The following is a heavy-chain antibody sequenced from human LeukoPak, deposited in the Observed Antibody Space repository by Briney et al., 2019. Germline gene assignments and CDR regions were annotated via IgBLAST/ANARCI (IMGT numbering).Heavy chain of an antibody. CDR3: ASPSGYGFYYFDY. D-gene: IGHD5-18*01. J-gene: IGHJ4*02. Sequence: PSETLSLTCTVSGGSISSSSDYWGWIRQPPGKGLEWIGSIYYSGSTYYNPSLKSRVTISVDTSKNQFSLKLSSVTAADTAVYYCASPSGYGFYYFDYWGQGTLVTVSS. V-gene: IGHV4-39*01. CDR2: IYYSGST. CDR1: GGSISSSSDY.